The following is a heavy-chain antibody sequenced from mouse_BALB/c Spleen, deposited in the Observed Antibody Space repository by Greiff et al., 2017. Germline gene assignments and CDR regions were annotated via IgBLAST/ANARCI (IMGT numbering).Heavy chain of an antibody. CDR1: GYNFTSYW. CDR3: ASHDYDEVSYFDY. Sequence: QVQLQQPGAELVKPETSVKLSCKASGYNFTSYWINWVKLRPGQGLEWIGDIYPGSGSTNYNEKFKSKATLTVDTSSSTAYMQLSSLASEDSALYYCASHDYDEVSYFDYWGQGTTLTVSS. J-gene: IGHJ2*01. D-gene: IGHD2-4*01. CDR2: IYPGSGST. V-gene: IGHV1-55*01.